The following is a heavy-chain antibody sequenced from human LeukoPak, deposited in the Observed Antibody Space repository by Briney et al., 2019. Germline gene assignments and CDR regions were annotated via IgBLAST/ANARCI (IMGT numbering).Heavy chain of an antibody. Sequence: SEALSLTCTVSGGSISSYYWSWIRQPPGKGLEWIGYIYYSGSTNYNPSLKSRVTISVDTSNNQFSLKLSSVTAADTAVYYCARVVSSSWYGYYYYYMDVWGKGTTVTVSS. CDR1: GGSISSYY. D-gene: IGHD6-13*01. V-gene: IGHV4-59*13. CDR2: IYYSGST. J-gene: IGHJ6*03. CDR3: ARVVSSSWYGYYYYYMDV.